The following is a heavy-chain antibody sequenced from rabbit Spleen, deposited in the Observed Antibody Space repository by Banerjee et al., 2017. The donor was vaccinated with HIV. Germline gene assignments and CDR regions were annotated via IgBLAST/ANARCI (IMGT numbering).Heavy chain of an antibody. D-gene: IGHD6-1*01. CDR1: GVSFSDKDV. Sequence: EQLEESGGGLVKPEGSLTLTCKASGVSFSDKDVMCRVRQAPGKGLEWIACINAVTGKAVYASWAKGRFTISKTSSTTVDLKMTSLTAADTATYFCARLYYGYGYAADLWGQGTLVTVS. V-gene: IGHV1S45*01. J-gene: IGHJ4*01. CDR2: INAVTGKA. CDR3: ARLYYGYGYAADL.